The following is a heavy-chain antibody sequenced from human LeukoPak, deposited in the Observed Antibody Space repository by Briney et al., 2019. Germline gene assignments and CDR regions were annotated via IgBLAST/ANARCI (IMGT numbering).Heavy chain of an antibody. CDR2: MNPNRGNT. CDR1: GYTFTSYD. V-gene: IGHV1-8*01. J-gene: IGHJ6*03. Sequence: ASVKVCCKASGYTFTSYDINWVRQATGQGLEWMGWMNPNRGNTGYAQKFQGRVTMTRNTSISTAYMEWSRLRSEDKAVYYCARRQINMVRGPNYYYYHYLEVWGKGTTVTIS. CDR3: ARRQINMVRGPNYYYYHYLEV. D-gene: IGHD3-10*01.